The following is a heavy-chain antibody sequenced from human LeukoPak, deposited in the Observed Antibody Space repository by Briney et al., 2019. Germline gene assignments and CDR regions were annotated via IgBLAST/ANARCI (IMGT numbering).Heavy chain of an antibody. CDR2: IYYSGST. CDR3: ARFGPGGNSVRWFDP. D-gene: IGHD4-23*01. J-gene: IGHJ5*02. CDR1: GGSISSGGYY. V-gene: IGHV4-31*03. Sequence: SETLSLTCTVSGGSISSGGYYWSWIRQHPGKGLEWIGYIYYSGSTYYNPSLKSRVTISVDTSKNQFSLKLSSVTAADTSVYYCARFGPGGNSVRWFDPWGQGTLVTVSS.